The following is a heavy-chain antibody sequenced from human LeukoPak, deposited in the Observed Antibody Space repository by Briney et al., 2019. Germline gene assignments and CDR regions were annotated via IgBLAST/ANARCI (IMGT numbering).Heavy chain of an antibody. CDR1: GYTFTSYD. V-gene: IGHV1-8*01. J-gene: IGHJ4*02. Sequence: ASVKVSFKASGYTFTSYDINWVRQATGQGLEWMGWMNPNSGNTGYAQKFQGRVTMTRNTSISTAYMELSSLRSEDTAVYYCARRVRGVSRRPNFDYWGQGTLVTVSS. CDR2: MNPNSGNT. D-gene: IGHD3-10*01. CDR3: ARRVRGVSRRPNFDY.